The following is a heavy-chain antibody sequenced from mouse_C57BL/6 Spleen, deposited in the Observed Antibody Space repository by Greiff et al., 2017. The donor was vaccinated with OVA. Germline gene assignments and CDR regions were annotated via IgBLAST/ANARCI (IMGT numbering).Heavy chain of an antibody. CDR1: GYSITSGYY. J-gene: IGHJ2*01. Sequence: EVQVVESGPGLVKPSQSLSLTCSVTGYSITSGYYWNWIRQFPGNKLEWMGYISYDGSNNYNPSLKNRISITRDTSKNQFFLKLNSVTTEDTATYYCARGPPGYDLFDYWGQGTTLTVSS. V-gene: IGHV3-6*01. CDR3: ARGPPGYDLFDY. CDR2: ISYDGSN. D-gene: IGHD2-2*01.